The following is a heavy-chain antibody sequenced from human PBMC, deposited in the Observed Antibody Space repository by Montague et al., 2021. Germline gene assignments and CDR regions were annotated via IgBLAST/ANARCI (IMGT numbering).Heavy chain of an antibody. V-gene: IGHV3-53*01. CDR1: GFTVSSNY. CDR2: IYSDGST. J-gene: IGHJ5*02. Sequence: SLRLSCAASGFTVSSNYMRWVRQAPGKGLEWVSVIYSDGSTYYADSVKGRFTISRDNSKNTLYLQMNSLRVDDTAVYYCARSAFAAALDPWGQGTLVTVSS. D-gene: IGHD6-25*01. CDR3: ARSAFAAALDP.